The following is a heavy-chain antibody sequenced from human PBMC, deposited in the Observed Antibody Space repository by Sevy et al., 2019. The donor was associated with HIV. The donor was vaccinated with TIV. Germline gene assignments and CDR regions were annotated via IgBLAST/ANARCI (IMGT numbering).Heavy chain of an antibody. V-gene: IGHV3-23*01. CDR3: AKDDVILVPAANYFDY. Sequence: GGSLRLSCAASGFTFSTYAMSWVRQAPGKGLEWVSAISARGGSTYYADSVKGRFTISRDNSKNTRYLQMNSLRAEDTAVYYCAKDDVILVPAANYFDYWGQGTLVTVSS. CDR1: GFTFSTYA. CDR2: ISARGGST. J-gene: IGHJ4*02. D-gene: IGHD2-2*01.